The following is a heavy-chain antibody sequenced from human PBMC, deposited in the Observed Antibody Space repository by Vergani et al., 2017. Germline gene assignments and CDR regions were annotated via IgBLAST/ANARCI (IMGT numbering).Heavy chain of an antibody. CDR2: IDWDDDK. Sequence: QVTLQESGPALVKPTQTLTLTCTFSGFSLSTSGMRVSWIRQPPGKALEWLARIDWDDDKFYSTSLKTRLTISKDTSKNQVVLTMTNMDPVDTATYYCARIQGNYDSSGYYFDWFDPWGQGTLVTVSS. D-gene: IGHD3-22*01. V-gene: IGHV2-70*04. J-gene: IGHJ5*02. CDR1: GFSLSTSGMR. CDR3: ARIQGNYDSSGYYFDWFDP.